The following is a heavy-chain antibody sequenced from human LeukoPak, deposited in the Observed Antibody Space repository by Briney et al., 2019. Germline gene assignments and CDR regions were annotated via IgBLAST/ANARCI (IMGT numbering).Heavy chain of an antibody. CDR2: IILIFANA. CDR1: GGTFSRYA. Sequence: PSVKVSCKASGGTFSRYAISWVRQAPGQGLEWMGGIILIFANANYAQKFQGRVTITTDESTSTAYMELSSLRSEDTAVYFCARVGLPITDYGDYEEHYYYGMDVWGQGTTVTVSS. J-gene: IGHJ6*02. V-gene: IGHV1-69*05. D-gene: IGHD4-17*01. CDR3: ARVGLPITDYGDYEEHYYYGMDV.